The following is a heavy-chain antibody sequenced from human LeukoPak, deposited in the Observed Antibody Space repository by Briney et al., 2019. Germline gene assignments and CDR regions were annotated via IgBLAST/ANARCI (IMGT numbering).Heavy chain of an antibody. D-gene: IGHD4-11*01. Sequence: GGSLRLSCAASGFTSPNYVMSWVRQAPGKGLEWLSAISGSGGHTYYADSVKGRFTISRDNSKNTLYLQMNSLRAEDAAVYYCANEYSKGDIWGQGTMVTVSS. CDR1: GFTSPNYV. J-gene: IGHJ3*02. CDR2: ISGSGGHT. CDR3: ANEYSKGDI. V-gene: IGHV3-23*01.